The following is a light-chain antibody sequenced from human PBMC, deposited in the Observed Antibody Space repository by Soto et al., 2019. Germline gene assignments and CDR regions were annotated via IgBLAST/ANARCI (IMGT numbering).Light chain of an antibody. CDR2: DAS. J-gene: IGKJ3*01. V-gene: IGKV1D-13*01. CDR3: QQFNDYPFT. CDR1: QGIGDA. Sequence: AIQLTQSPSSLSASVGDRVTITCRASQGIGDAIAWYQQKPGRPPKLLIYDASRLESGVPSRFSASGSGTDFTLAISSLQPEDFTTYHCQQFNDYPFTFGPGTRVDIK.